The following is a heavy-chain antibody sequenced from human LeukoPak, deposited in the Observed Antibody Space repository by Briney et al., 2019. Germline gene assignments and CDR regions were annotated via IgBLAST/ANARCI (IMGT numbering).Heavy chain of an antibody. Sequence: GGSLRLSCAASGFTFSTYAMTWVRQAPGKGLEWVSTISNGGGSTYYAESVEGHFTISRDNSKNTLYPQMNSLRAEDTAIYYCAKGPPYYYDSSGYAYYYYGMDVWGQGATVTVSS. CDR3: AKGPPYYYDSSGYAYYYYGMDV. D-gene: IGHD3-22*01. J-gene: IGHJ6*02. CDR1: GFTFSTYA. CDR2: ISNGGGST. V-gene: IGHV3-23*01.